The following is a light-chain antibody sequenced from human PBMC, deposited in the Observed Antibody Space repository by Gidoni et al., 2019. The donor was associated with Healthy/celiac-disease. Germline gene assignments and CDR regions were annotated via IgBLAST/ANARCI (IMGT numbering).Light chain of an antibody. Sequence: QSVLTQPPSVTGAPGQRVTISCTGRSANIGAGYDVHWYQQIPGTAPKLLIYGNSNRPSGVPDRFSGSKSGTSASLAITGLQAEDEADYYCQSYDSSLSAPVVFGGGTKLTVL. J-gene: IGLJ2*01. CDR1: SANIGAGYD. CDR2: GNS. V-gene: IGLV1-40*01. CDR3: QSYDSSLSAPVV.